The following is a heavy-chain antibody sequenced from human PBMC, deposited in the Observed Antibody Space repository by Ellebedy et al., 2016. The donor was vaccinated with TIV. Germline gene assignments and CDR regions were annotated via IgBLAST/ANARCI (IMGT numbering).Heavy chain of an antibody. CDR3: ARHRRPRSGSGSYLEAMDV. Sequence: PGGSLRLSCAASGFIFSTYNMNWVRQAPGQGLEWVSFISSSSRYIYYADAVKGRFTISRDNAKNSLYLQMNSLRAEDTAVYYCARHRRPRSGSGSYLEAMDVWGQGTTVTVSS. D-gene: IGHD3-10*01. CDR2: ISSSSRYI. CDR1: GFIFSTYN. V-gene: IGHV3-21*01. J-gene: IGHJ6*02.